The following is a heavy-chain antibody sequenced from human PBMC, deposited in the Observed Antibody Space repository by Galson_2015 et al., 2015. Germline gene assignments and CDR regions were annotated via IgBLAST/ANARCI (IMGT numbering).Heavy chain of an antibody. CDR3: AREYSSGWYGAWFDP. D-gene: IGHD6-19*01. J-gene: IGHJ5*02. V-gene: IGHV3-48*02. Sequence: SLRLSCAASGFTFTNYRMNWVRQAPGKGLEWVSYISSSSRTIYYADSVKGRFTISRDNAKNSLYLQMSSLRDEDTAVYYCAREYSSGWYGAWFDPWGQGTLVTVSS. CDR1: GFTFTNYR. CDR2: ISSSSRTI.